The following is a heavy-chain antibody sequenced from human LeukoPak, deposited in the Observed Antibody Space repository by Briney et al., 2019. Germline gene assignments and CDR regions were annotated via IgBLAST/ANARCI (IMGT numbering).Heavy chain of an antibody. D-gene: IGHD3-22*01. CDR2: ISGSGGST. CDR1: GFTFGSYA. CDR3: AKDASTIVVAITLGY. V-gene: IGHV3-23*01. J-gene: IGHJ4*02. Sequence: GSLRLSCAASGFTFGSYAMSWVRQAPGKGLEWVSAISGSGGSTYYADSVKGRFTISRDNSKNTLYLQMNSLRVEDTAVYFCAKDASTIVVAITLGYWGQGTLVTVSS.